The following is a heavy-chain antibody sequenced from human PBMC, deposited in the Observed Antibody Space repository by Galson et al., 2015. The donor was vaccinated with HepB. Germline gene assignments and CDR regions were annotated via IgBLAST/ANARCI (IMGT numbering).Heavy chain of an antibody. Sequence: SLRLSCAAAGFTVISNYMSWVRQAPGKGLEGVSIVYSDGTTYYADSVKGRFTISRDNPKNTLYLQMNNLRPEDTAVYYCATSPGRGYWGQGTLAIVSP. CDR2: VYSDGTT. CDR3: ATSPGRGY. V-gene: IGHV3-66*02. CDR1: GFTVISNY. J-gene: IGHJ4*02.